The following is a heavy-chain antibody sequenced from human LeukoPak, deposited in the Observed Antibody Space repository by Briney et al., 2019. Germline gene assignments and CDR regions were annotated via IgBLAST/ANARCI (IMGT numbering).Heavy chain of an antibody. J-gene: IGHJ6*02. Sequence: GASVKVSCKASGYTFTGYCMHWVRQAPGQGLEWMGWINPNSGGTNYAQKFQGRVTMTRDTSISTAYMELSRLRSDDTAVYYCARDFGVRVGAIGGVWGQGTTVTVSS. CDR2: INPNSGGT. CDR1: GYTFTGYC. V-gene: IGHV1-2*02. CDR3: ARDFGVRVGAIGGV. D-gene: IGHD1-26*01.